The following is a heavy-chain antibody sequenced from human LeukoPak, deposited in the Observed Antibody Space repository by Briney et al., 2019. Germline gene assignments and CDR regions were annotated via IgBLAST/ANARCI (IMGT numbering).Heavy chain of an antibody. CDR1: GGSISSYY. V-gene: IGHV4-4*07. CDR3: AREVATTTRRVFDY. Sequence: SETLSLTCTVSGGSISSYYWSWIRQPAGKGLEGIGRIYTSGSTNYNPSLKSRVTMSVDTSKNQFSLKLSSVTAADTAVYYCAREVATTTRRVFDYWGQRTLVTVSS. D-gene: IGHD5-24*01. J-gene: IGHJ4*02. CDR2: IYTSGST.